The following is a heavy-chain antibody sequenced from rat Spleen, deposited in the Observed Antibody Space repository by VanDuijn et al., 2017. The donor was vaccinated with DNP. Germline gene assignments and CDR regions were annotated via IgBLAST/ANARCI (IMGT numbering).Heavy chain of an antibody. V-gene: IGHV5-46*01. J-gene: IGHJ2*01. CDR1: GFTFSDFP. CDR3: ATHNYYFDY. Sequence: EVQLVESGGGLVQPGGSMKLSCAASGFTFSDFPMAWVRQTPTKGLEWVATISTGGGTLYYRDSVKGRFTISRDDAKSTLYLQMDSLRSEDTATYYCATHNYYFDYWGQGVMVTVSS. D-gene: IGHD1-4*01. CDR2: ISTGGGTL.